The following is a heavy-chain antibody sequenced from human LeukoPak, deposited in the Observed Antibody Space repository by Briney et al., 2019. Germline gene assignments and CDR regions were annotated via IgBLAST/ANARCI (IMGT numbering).Heavy chain of an antibody. CDR2: INPNSGGT. Sequence: ASVKVSCKASGYTFTGYYMHWVRQAPGQGLEWMGWINPNSGGTNYAQKFQGRVTMTRDTSISTAYMELSRLRSDDTAVYYCARSRDIVVVVAATHWFDPWGQGTLVTASS. CDR1: GYTFTGYY. V-gene: IGHV1-2*02. CDR3: ARSRDIVVVVAATHWFDP. D-gene: IGHD2-15*01. J-gene: IGHJ5*02.